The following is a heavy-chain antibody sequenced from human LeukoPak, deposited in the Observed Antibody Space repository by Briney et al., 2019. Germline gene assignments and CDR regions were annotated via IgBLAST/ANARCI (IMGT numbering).Heavy chain of an antibody. J-gene: IGHJ4*02. V-gene: IGHV4-59*11. CDR1: GGSISNHY. CDR2: IYYSGST. CDR3: ASAKYTKYYFDY. Sequence: SETLSLTCTVSGGSISNHYWSWIRQPPGKGLEWIGYIYYSGSTNYNPSLKSRVTISVDTSKNQFSLKLSSVTAADTAVYYCASAKYTKYYFDYWGQGTLVTVSS. D-gene: IGHD4/OR15-4a*01.